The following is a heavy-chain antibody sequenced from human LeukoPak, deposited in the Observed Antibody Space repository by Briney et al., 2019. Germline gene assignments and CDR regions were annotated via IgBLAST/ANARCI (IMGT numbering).Heavy chain of an antibody. CDR1: GFTFTGYY. D-gene: IGHD3-9*01. Sequence: ASVKVSCKASGFTFTGYYIHWVRQAPAQGLERMGLINPNSGDTNYAQRSEDRVTMISDTSISTVYMELSSLRSDVTAVYFCARPVLRYFDGQNFFDYWGQGTQVTVSS. CDR2: INPNSGDT. CDR3: ARPVLRYFDGQNFFDY. J-gene: IGHJ4*02. V-gene: IGHV1-2*02.